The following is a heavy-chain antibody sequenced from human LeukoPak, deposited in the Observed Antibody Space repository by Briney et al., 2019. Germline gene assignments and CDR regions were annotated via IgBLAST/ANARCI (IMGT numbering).Heavy chain of an antibody. J-gene: IGHJ4*02. Sequence: SETLSLTCAVYGGSFSGYYWSWIRQPPGKGLEWIGEINHSGSTNYNPSLKSRVTISVDTSKNQFSLKLSSVTAADTAVYYCARGALKYSSGWYVRGNYYFDYWGQGTLVTVSS. CDR3: ARGALKYSSGWYVRGNYYFDY. CDR2: INHSGST. V-gene: IGHV4-34*01. D-gene: IGHD6-19*01. CDR1: GGSFSGYY.